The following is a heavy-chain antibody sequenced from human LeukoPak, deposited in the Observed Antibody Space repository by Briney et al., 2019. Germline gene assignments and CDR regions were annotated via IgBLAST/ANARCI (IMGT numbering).Heavy chain of an antibody. CDR2: INTDGTVT. Sequence: GGSLRLSCAAAGFTFSKYWMLWVRQAPGKGLESVSRINTDGTVTTYADSVKGRSTVSRDNADNTMFLQMNRVRDEDTAVYYCATQQWLAPPPDSWGQGTPVTVSS. V-gene: IGHV3-74*01. J-gene: IGHJ4*02. CDR1: GFTFSKYW. D-gene: IGHD6-19*01. CDR3: ATQQWLAPPPDS.